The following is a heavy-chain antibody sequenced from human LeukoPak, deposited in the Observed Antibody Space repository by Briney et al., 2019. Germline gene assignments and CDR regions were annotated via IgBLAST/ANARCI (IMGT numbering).Heavy chain of an antibody. CDR2: INPNSGGT. CDR3: ARAERIFGDGYSHDAFDI. J-gene: IGHJ3*02. V-gene: IGHV1-2*02. Sequence: GASVKVSCKASGYTFTGYYMHWVRQAPGQGLEWMGWINPNSGGTNYAQKFQGRVTMTRDTSISTAYMELSRLRSDDTAVYYCARAERIFGDGYSHDAFDIWGQGTMVTVSS. CDR1: GYTFTGYY. D-gene: IGHD5-24*01.